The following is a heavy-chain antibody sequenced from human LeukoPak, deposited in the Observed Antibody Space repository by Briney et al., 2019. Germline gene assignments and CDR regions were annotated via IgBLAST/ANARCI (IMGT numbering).Heavy chain of an antibody. Sequence: GGSLRLSCAASGFTFSSYSMNWVRKAPGKGLEWVSSISSSSSYIYYADSVKGRFTISRDNAKNSLYLQMNSLRAEDTAVYYCARERSGYDSARWFDPWGQGTLVTVSS. CDR3: ARERSGYDSARWFDP. J-gene: IGHJ5*02. CDR2: ISSSSSYI. CDR1: GFTFSSYS. D-gene: IGHD5-12*01. V-gene: IGHV3-21*01.